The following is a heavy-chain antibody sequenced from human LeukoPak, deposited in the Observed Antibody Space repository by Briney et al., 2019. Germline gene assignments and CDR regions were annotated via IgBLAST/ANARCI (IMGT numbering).Heavy chain of an antibody. CDR1: GFTFSSYG. J-gene: IGHJ5*02. CDR3: ARDFGSAMVSFNWFDP. Sequence: GGSLRLSCAASGFTFSSYGMHWVRQAPGKGLEWVAVISYDGSNKYYADSVKGRFTISRDNSKNTLYLQMNSLRAEDTAVYYCARDFGSAMVSFNWFDPWGQGTLVTVSS. CDR2: ISYDGSNK. D-gene: IGHD5-18*01. V-gene: IGHV3-30*03.